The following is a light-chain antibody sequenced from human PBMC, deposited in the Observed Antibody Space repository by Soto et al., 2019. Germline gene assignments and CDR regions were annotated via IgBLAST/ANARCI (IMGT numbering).Light chain of an antibody. CDR2: GNT. CDR1: SSNIGAGYD. J-gene: IGLJ2*01. V-gene: IGLV1-40*01. Sequence: QSVLTQPPSVSGAPGQRVTISCTGSSSNIGAGYDVNWYQQIPGTAPKLLIYGNTNRPSGVPDRFSASKSGTSASLAITGLQAEDEADYYCQSRDSSLSVLFGGGTKLTVL. CDR3: QSRDSSLSVL.